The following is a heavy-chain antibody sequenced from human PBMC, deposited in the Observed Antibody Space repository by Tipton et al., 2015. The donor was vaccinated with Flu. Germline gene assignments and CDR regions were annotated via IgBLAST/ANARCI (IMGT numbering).Heavy chain of an antibody. CDR3: ARGDCSSTSCLDY. D-gene: IGHD2-2*01. CDR2: IYHSGST. Sequence: LRLSCTVSGGSISNYYWSWIRQPPGKGLEWIGYIYHSGSTNYNPSLKSRVTISVDTSKNQFSLKLSSVTAADTAVYYCARGDCSSTSCLDYWGQGTLVTVSS. CDR1: GGSISNYY. V-gene: IGHV4-59*01. J-gene: IGHJ4*02.